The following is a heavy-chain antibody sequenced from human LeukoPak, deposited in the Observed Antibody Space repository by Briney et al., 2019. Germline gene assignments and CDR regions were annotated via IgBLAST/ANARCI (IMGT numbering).Heavy chain of an antibody. CDR3: ARTNGADNDAFDI. V-gene: IGHV3-33*03. D-gene: IGHD2-8*01. CDR1: GFTFSNYG. Sequence: PGGSLTLSCAASGFTFSNYGMHWVRQAPGKGLEWVAVIWYDGSYTYYADSVKGRFTISRDNSETTVFLQMNSLRAEDTAVYYCARTNGADNDAFDIWGQGTMVTVSS. CDR2: IWYDGSYT. J-gene: IGHJ3*02.